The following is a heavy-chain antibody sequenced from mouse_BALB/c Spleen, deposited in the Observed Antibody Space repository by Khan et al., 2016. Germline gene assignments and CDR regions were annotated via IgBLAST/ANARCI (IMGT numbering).Heavy chain of an antibody. V-gene: IGHV1-66*01. J-gene: IGHJ1*01. CDR1: GYRFTSYY. CDR3: ARWGPDWYFDV. CDR2: IFPGSGNS. Sequence: QVQLQQSGPELVKPGASVKISCKASGYRFTSYYIHWVKQRPGQGLEWIGWIFPGSGNSKNTEKFKGKATLTADTSSNTAYMQLSSLTSEDSAVYFCARWGPDWYFDVWGAGTTVTVSS.